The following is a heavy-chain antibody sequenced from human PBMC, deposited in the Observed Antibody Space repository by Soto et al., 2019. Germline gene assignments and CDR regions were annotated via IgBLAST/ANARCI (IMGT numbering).Heavy chain of an antibody. V-gene: IGHV1-69*05. Sequence: QVQLVQSGAEVKTPGSSVKVSCKASGGPFNSFSIDWVRQAPGQGLEWMGGIIPMSGRPNYAQRFQGRVTFSTDKSTNTVSMEVNSLTYKDTAVYYCTRKGRQSANCFEPWGQGTLVTVSS. CDR1: GGPFNSFS. CDR3: TRKGRQSANCFEP. CDR2: IIPMSGRP. J-gene: IGHJ5*02.